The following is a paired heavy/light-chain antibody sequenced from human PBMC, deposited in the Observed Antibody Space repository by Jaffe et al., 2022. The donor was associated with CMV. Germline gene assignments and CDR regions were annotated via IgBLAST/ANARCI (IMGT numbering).Light chain of an antibody. J-gene: IGLJ2*01. V-gene: IGLV3-1*01. CDR2: QDS. CDR1: KLGDYY. CDR3: QVWDSTIVV. Sequence: SYEVTQPPSVAVSPGQTASITCSGDKLGDYYTCWYQQKPGQSPVLVICQDSKRPSGIPERFSGSNSGNTATLTISGTQAMDEADYFCQVWDSTIVVFGGGTKLTVL.
Heavy chain of an antibody. V-gene: IGHV3-23*01. CDR3: ARSAQNSWITALNYYFDN. J-gene: IGHJ4*02. CDR1: GFTFSSDA. D-gene: IGHD1-26*01. CDR2: IRNSGRST. Sequence: EVQLLESGGGLAQPGGSLRLSCAASGFTFSSDAMNWVRQAPGKGLEWVSGIRNSGRSTYYADSVKGRFTISRDNSKNTLYLQMDSLRAEDTAVYYCARSAQNSWITALNYYFDNWGQGTLVTVSS.